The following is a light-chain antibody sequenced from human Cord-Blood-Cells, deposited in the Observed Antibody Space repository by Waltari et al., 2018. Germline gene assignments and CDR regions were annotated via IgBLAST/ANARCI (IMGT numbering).Light chain of an antibody. CDR1: SSDVGGYNY. CDR3: SSYTSSSTLV. J-gene: IGLJ3*02. V-gene: IGLV2-14*01. Sequence: QSALTQPASVSGSPGQSITIPCTGTSSDVGGYNYVPWYQQHPGKAPKLTIYDLSKRPTGVSNRFSGSKSGNTASLTISGLQAEDEADYYCSSYTSSSTLVFGGGTKLTVL. CDR2: DLS.